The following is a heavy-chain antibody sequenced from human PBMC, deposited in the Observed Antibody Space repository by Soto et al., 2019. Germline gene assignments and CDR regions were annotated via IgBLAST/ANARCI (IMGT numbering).Heavy chain of an antibody. J-gene: IGHJ4*02. V-gene: IGHV3-21*01. Sequence: GGSLRLSCAASGFTFSSYSMNWVRQAPGKGLEWVSSISSSSSYIYYADSVKGRFTISRDNAKNSLYLQMNSLRAEDTAVYYCLGEPFIGSGRLNANIHWGQGTLVTVSS. D-gene: IGHD3-10*01. CDR1: GFTFSSYS. CDR2: ISSSSSYI. CDR3: LGEPFIGSGRLNANIH.